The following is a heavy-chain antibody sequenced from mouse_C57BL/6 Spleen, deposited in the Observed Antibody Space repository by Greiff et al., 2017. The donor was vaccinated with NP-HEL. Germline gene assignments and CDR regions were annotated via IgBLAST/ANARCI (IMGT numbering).Heavy chain of an antibody. CDR2: ISSGGEYI. D-gene: IGHD1-1*01. CDR3: TRGGYGSMRDWYFDV. J-gene: IGHJ1*03. Sequence: EVQGVESGEGLVKPGGSLKLSCAASGFTFSSYAMSWVRQTPEKRLEWVAYISSGGEYIYYADTVKGRFTISRDNARNTLYLQMSSLKSEDTAMYYCTRGGYGSMRDWYFDVWGTGTTVTVSS. CDR1: GFTFSSYA. V-gene: IGHV5-9-1*02.